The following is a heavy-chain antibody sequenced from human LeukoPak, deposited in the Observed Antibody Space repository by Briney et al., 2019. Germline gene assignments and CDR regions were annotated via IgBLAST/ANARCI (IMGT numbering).Heavy chain of an antibody. J-gene: IGHJ4*02. CDR1: GGTFSSYA. CDR2: IIPILGIA. V-gene: IGHV1-69*10. D-gene: IGHD2-15*01. CDR3: AREGVGQNFDY. Sequence: ASVKVSCKASGGTFSSYAISWVRQAPGQGLEWMGGIIPILGIANYAQKFQGRVTITADKSTSTAYMELSSLRSEDTAVYYCAREGVGQNFDYWGQGTLVTVSS.